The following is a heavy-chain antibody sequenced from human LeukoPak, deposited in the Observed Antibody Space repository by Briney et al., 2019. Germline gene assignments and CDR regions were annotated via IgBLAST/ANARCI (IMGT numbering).Heavy chain of an antibody. D-gene: IGHD4-17*01. V-gene: IGHV3-21*01. CDR2: ISSSSSYI. J-gene: IGHJ6*03. CDR1: GFTLSSYS. CDR3: AREGGGTTVSPWYYYYYMDV. Sequence: PGGSLRLSCAASGFTLSSYSMNWVRQAPGKGLGWVSSISSSSSYIYYADSMTGRFTISKDNAKNSLYLQMNRLRAEDTAVYYCAREGGGTTVSPWYYYYYMDVWGKGTTVTVSS.